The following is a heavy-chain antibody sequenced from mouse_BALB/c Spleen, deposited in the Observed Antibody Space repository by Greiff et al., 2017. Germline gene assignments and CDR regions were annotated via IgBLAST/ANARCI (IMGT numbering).Heavy chain of an antibody. J-gene: IGHJ3*01. V-gene: IGHV7-3*02. Sequence: EVKLMESGGGLVQPGGSLRLSCATSGFTFTDYYMSWVRQPPGKALEWLGFIRNKANGYTTEYSASVKGRFTISRDNSQSILYLQMNTLRAEDSATYYCARDCGSSTFAYWGQGTLVTVSA. D-gene: IGHD1-1*01. CDR3: ARDCGSSTFAY. CDR1: GFTFTDYY. CDR2: IRNKANGYTT.